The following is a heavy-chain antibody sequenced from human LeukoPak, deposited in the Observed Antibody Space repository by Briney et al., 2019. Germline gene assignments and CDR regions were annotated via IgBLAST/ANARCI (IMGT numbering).Heavy chain of an antibody. V-gene: IGHV4-4*07. Sequence: SETLSLACSVSGGSFNSYYWSWIRQPAGKGLEWIGRIHTSGSTGYTPSLQSRVTISIDTSKRQFYLNLSSVTAADTAVYYCARDLVYLIDEDYGWGQGTLVTVSS. J-gene: IGHJ4*02. CDR2: IHTSGST. CDR1: GGSFNSYY. D-gene: IGHD4-17*01. CDR3: ARDLVYLIDEDYG.